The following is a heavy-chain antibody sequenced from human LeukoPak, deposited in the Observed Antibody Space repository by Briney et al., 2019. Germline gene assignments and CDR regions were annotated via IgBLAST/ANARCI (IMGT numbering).Heavy chain of an antibody. CDR3: ARGVRITIFGVVISAVSHGALVRHFDY. D-gene: IGHD3-3*01. CDR1: GFTFSSYA. CDR2: ISSNGGST. J-gene: IGHJ4*02. Sequence: GGSLRLSCAASGFTFSSYAMHWVRQAPGKGLEYVSAISSNGGSTYYANSVKGRFTISRDNSKNTLYLQMGSLRAEDMAVYYCARGVRITIFGVVISAVSHGALVRHFDYWGQGTLVTVSS. V-gene: IGHV3-64*01.